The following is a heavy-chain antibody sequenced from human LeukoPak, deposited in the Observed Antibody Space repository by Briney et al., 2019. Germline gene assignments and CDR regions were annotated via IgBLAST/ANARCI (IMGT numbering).Heavy chain of an antibody. V-gene: IGHV3-33*01. J-gene: IGHJ4*02. CDR3: AMGAPGDTNGWYRSD. CDR2: IWHDGTDK. CDR1: GFIFSLYG. D-gene: IGHD6-19*01. Sequence: GGSLRLSCAASGFIFSLYGMRWVRQAPGKGLEWVATIWHDGTDKYYADSVKGRFTISRDNSKNTLYLQMSSVRADDTAVYYGAMGAPGDTNGWYRSDWGQGTLVTASS.